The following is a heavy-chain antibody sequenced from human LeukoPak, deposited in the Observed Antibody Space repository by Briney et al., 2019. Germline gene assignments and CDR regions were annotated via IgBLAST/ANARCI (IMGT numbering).Heavy chain of an antibody. Sequence: GGSLRLSCAASGFTFSGYGMQWVRQAPGKGLEWVAVIWYDGSNKYYADSVKGRFTISRDNSKNTLYLQMNSLRAEDTAVYYCAKDLYQQPLQAPDYWGQGTLVTVSS. V-gene: IGHV3-33*06. CDR2: IWYDGSNK. J-gene: IGHJ4*02. D-gene: IGHD6-13*01. CDR1: GFTFSGYG. CDR3: AKDLYQQPLQAPDY.